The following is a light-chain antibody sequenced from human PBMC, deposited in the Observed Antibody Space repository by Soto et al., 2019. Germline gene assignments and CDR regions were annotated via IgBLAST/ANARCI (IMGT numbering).Light chain of an antibody. V-gene: IGKV1-39*01. Sequence: DIQMTQSPPSLAASVGDRVTITCRASQSVSTYVNWYQQKPGKAPTLLISLISRRQSGVPSRFSGAGSETDFTLTITSLQPEDFAVYYCQQYNNWPLTFGGGTKVDIK. J-gene: IGKJ4*01. CDR3: QQYNNWPLT. CDR2: LIS. CDR1: QSVSTY.